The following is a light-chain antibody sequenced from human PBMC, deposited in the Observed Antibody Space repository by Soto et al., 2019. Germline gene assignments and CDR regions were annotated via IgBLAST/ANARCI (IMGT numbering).Light chain of an antibody. CDR2: DVN. J-gene: IGLJ3*02. CDR1: SSDVGGYNY. Sequence: QSVLTQPRSVSGSPGQSVIISCTGTSSDVGGYNYVSWYQQHPGKAPKLMIYDVNKRPSGVPDRFSGSKSGNTASLTISGLQAEDEADYYCCSYAGSYTYWVFGGGTKVTVL. CDR3: CSYAGSYTYWV. V-gene: IGLV2-11*01.